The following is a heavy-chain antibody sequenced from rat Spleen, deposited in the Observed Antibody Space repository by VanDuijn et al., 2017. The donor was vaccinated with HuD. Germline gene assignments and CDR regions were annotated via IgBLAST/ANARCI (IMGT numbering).Heavy chain of an antibody. V-gene: IGHV5-29*01. Sequence: EVQLVESDGGLVQPGRSLKLSCAASGFTFSDYYMAWVRQAPTKGLEWVATISYDGSSTYYRDSVKVRFTISRDNAKSTLYLQRDSLRSEDTATYYCARLTGGFDYWGQGVMVTVSS. D-gene: IGHD5-1*01. CDR1: GFTFSDYY. J-gene: IGHJ2*01. CDR2: ISYDGSST. CDR3: ARLTGGFDY.